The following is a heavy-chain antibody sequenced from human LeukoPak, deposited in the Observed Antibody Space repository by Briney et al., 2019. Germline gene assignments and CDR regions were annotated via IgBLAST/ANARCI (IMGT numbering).Heavy chain of an antibody. D-gene: IGHD6-19*01. CDR1: GFTFSSYA. CDR2: ISGSGGST. Sequence: PGGSLRLSCAASGFTFSSYAMSWVRQAPGKGLEWVSAISGSGGSTYYADSVKGRFTISRDNSKNTLYLQMNSLRAEDTAVYYCARGKVVAGTPGQNSWDYWGQGTLVTVSS. CDR3: ARGKVVAGTPGQNSWDY. J-gene: IGHJ4*02. V-gene: IGHV3-23*01.